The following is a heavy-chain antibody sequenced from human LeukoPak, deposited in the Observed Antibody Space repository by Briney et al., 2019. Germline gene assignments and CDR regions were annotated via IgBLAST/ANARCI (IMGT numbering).Heavy chain of an antibody. Sequence: GGSLRLSCAASGFTVSSNCMSWVRQAPGKGLEWVSVIYSGGSTYYADSVKGRFTISRDNSKNTLYLQMNSLRAEDTAVYYCARVRDIYFDYWGQGTLVTVSS. V-gene: IGHV3-53*01. CDR1: GFTVSSNC. J-gene: IGHJ4*02. CDR2: IYSGGST. CDR3: ARVRDIYFDY.